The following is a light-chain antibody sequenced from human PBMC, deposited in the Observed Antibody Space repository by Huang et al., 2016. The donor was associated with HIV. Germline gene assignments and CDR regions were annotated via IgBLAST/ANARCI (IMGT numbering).Light chain of an antibody. CDR2: WAS. V-gene: IGKV4-1*01. CDR3: QQYYSPPQYT. J-gene: IGKJ2*01. Sequence: DIVMTQSPDSLAVSLGERATINCKSSQSVLYSSNNKNYLAWYQQKPGQPPKLLIYWASTREAVVPDRCSGSGSGTDFTLTISSLQAEDVAVYYCQQYYSPPQYTFGQGTKLEIK. CDR1: QSVLYSSNNKNY.